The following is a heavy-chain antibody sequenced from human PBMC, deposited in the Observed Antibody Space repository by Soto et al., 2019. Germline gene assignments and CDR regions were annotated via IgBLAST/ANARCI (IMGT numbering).Heavy chain of an antibody. D-gene: IGHD3-22*01. Sequence: EVQLVESGGGLVQPGGSLRLSCEASAFTLSSYWMSWVRQAPGKGLEWVANIKPDGSEKYYVDSVKGRFTISRDNTKNSLYLQRSTLRPEETSIYYCARDYEFGFDIWGQGTLVTVSS. V-gene: IGHV3-7*01. J-gene: IGHJ3*02. CDR1: AFTLSSYW. CDR2: IKPDGSEK. CDR3: ARDYEFGFDI.